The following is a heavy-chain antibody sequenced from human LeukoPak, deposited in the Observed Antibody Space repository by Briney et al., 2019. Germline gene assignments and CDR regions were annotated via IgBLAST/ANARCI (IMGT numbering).Heavy chain of an antibody. CDR1: GFPFISYG. CDR3: AKDSITGVSHGGWFAS. Sequence: GGSLRLSCTASGFPFISYGVHWARQAPGKGLEWVAFIRYDGSNKYYADSVKGRFTISRDNSKNTLYLQMNSLRAEDTAVYYCAKDSITGVSHGGWFASWGQGSLVTVSS. V-gene: IGHV3-30*02. J-gene: IGHJ5*01. D-gene: IGHD6-13*01. CDR2: IRYDGSNK.